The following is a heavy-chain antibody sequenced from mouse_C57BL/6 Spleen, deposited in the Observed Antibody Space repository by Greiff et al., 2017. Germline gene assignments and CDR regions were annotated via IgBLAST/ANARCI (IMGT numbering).Heavy chain of an antibody. D-gene: IGHD2-14*01. V-gene: IGHV1-54*01. CDR2: INPGSGGT. CDR3: AREVSDWYFDV. Sequence: QVQLQQSGAELVRPGTSVKVSCKASGYAFTNYLIEWVKQRPGQGLEWIGVINPGSGGTNYNEKFKGKATLTADKSSSTAYMQLSSLTSEDSAVYFGAREVSDWYFDVWGTGTTVTVSS. J-gene: IGHJ1*03. CDR1: GYAFTNYL.